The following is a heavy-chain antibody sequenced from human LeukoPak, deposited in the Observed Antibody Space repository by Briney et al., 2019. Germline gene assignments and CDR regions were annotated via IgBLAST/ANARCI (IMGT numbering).Heavy chain of an antibody. CDR1: GFTFSSYA. J-gene: IGHJ4*02. D-gene: IGHD5-24*01. CDR2: ISYDGSNK. CDR3: ARRRDGYSTLDY. V-gene: IGHV3-30-3*01. Sequence: GRSLRLSCAASGFTFSSYAMHWVRQAPGKGLEWVAVISYDGSNKYYADSVKGRFTISRDNSKNTRYLQMNSLRAEDTAVYYCARRRDGYSTLDYWGQGTLVTVSS.